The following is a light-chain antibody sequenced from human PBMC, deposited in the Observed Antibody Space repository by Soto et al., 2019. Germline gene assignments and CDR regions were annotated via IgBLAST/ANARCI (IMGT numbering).Light chain of an antibody. Sequence: EIVMTQSPATLSVSPGERATLSWRASQSVSSNLAWYQQKPGQAPRLLIYGASTRATGIPARFSGSGSGTEVSPTFSSLQSEDFAVYYSQQDNNWPWTFGQGTKVEIK. CDR2: GAS. CDR3: QQDNNWPWT. V-gene: IGKV3-15*01. CDR1: QSVSSN. J-gene: IGKJ1*01.